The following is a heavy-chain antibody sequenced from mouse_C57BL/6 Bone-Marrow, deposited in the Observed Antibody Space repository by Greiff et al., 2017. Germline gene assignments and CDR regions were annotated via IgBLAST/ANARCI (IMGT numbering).Heavy chain of an antibody. CDR1: GFTFSDYY. J-gene: IGHJ2*01. CDR2: ISNGGGST. CDR3: ARGYYGSLDY. V-gene: IGHV5-12*01. D-gene: IGHD1-1*01. Sequence: EVMLVESVGGLVQPGGSLKLSCAASGFTFSDYYMYWVRQTPEKRLEWVAYISNGGGSTYYPDTVKGRFTISRDNAKNTLYLQMSRLKSEDTAMYYCARGYYGSLDYWGQGTTLTVSS.